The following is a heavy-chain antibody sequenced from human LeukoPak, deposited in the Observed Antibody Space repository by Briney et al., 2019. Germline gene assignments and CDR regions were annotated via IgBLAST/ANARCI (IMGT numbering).Heavy chain of an antibody. J-gene: IGHJ3*02. D-gene: IGHD3-10*01. CDR3: ARVHWGNYYLNAFDI. CDR1: GFTFSSYG. Sequence: PGGSLRLSCAASGFTFSSYGMHWVRQAPGKGLEWVAVTWYDGSNKYYADSVKGRFTISRDDPKNTLYLQMNCLRVEDTAVYYCARVHWGNYYLNAFDIWGQGTMVTVSS. CDR2: TWYDGSNK. V-gene: IGHV3-33*01.